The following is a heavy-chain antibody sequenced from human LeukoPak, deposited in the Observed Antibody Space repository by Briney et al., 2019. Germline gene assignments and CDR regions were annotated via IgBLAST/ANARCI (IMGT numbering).Heavy chain of an antibody. J-gene: IGHJ6*03. CDR3: ARHSITGTGPPYYYYYMDV. CDR1: GYSISSGYY. D-gene: IGHD1-20*01. V-gene: IGHV4-38-2*02. CDR2: IYHSGST. Sequence: SETLSLTCTVSGYSISSGYYWGWIRQPPGKGLEWIGSIYHSGSTYYNPSLKSRVTISVDTSKNQFSLKLSSVTAADTAVYYCARHSITGTGPPYYYYYMDVWGKGTTVTVSS.